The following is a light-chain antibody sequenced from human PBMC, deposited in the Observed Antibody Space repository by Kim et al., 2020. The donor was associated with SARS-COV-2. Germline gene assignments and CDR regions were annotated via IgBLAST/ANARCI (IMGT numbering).Light chain of an antibody. Sequence: GQRVTISCAGSSANIGSNTVIWYQQLPGTAPKLLIYSNNQRPSGVPDRFSGSKSGASASLAISGLQSEDEADYYCAAWDDSLNGVVFGGGTQLTVL. CDR2: SNN. J-gene: IGLJ2*01. CDR3: AAWDDSLNGVV. CDR1: SANIGSNT. V-gene: IGLV1-44*01.